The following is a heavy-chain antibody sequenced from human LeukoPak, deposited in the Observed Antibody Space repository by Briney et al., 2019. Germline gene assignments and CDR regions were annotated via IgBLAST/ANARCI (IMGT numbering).Heavy chain of an antibody. J-gene: IGHJ4*02. CDR2: IYTSGST. V-gene: IGHV4-61*02. Sequence: PLQTLSLTCTVSGGSISSGSYYWSWIRQPAGKGLEWIGRIYTSGSTNYNPSLKSRVTISVDTSKNQFSLKLSSVTAADTAVYYCARHRVDCSSSTCYRSIDYWGQGTLVTVSS. D-gene: IGHD2-2*01. CDR3: ARHRVDCSSSTCYRSIDY. CDR1: GGSISSGSYY.